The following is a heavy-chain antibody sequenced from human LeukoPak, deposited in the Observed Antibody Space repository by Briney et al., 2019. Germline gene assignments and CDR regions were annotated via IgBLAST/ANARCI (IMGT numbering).Heavy chain of an antibody. CDR3: ARTAGLDAFDI. Sequence: PSETLSLTCTVSGGSISSYYWSWIRQPPGKGLERIGYIYYSGSTNYNPSLKSRVTISVDTSKNQFSLKLSSVTAADTAVYYCARTAGLDAFDIWGQGTMVTVSS. D-gene: IGHD6-13*01. J-gene: IGHJ3*02. CDR1: GGSISSYY. V-gene: IGHV4-59*08. CDR2: IYYSGST.